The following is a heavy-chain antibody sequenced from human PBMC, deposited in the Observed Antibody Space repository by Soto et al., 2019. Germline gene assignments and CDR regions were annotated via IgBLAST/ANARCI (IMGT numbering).Heavy chain of an antibody. CDR2: IYYSGST. Sequence: QLQLQESGPGLVKPSETLSLTCTVSGGSISSSSYYWGWIRQPPGKGLEWIGSIYYSGSTYYNPSLKRRVTISVDTSKNQFSLKLSAVTAADTAVYYCAQIEVVPAAPGSRDYYYYMDVWGKGTTVTVSS. D-gene: IGHD2-2*01. CDR1: GGSISSSSYY. CDR3: AQIEVVPAAPGSRDYYYYMDV. V-gene: IGHV4-39*01. J-gene: IGHJ6*03.